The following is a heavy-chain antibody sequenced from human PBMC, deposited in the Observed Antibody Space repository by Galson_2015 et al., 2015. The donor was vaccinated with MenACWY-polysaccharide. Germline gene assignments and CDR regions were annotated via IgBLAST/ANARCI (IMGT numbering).Heavy chain of an antibody. J-gene: IGHJ2*01. V-gene: IGHV5-51*03. CDR2: IYPGDSDT. CDR1: GYSFTNYW. Sequence: QSGAEVKKPGESLKISCKASGYSFTNYWIGWVRQMPGKGLEWMGIIYPGDSDTRYSPSFQGQVTISADKSISTASLQWSSLKASDSAMYYCARRDLSYEYFDLWGRGTLVTVSS. CDR3: ARRDLSYEYFDL. D-gene: IGHD5-12*01.